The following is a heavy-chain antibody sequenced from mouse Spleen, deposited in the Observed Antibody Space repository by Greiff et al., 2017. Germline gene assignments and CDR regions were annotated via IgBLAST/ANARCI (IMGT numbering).Heavy chain of an antibody. V-gene: IGHV5-9-3*01. CDR2: ISSGGSYT. Sequence: EVQLVESGGGLVKPGGSLKLSCAASGFTFSSYAMSWVRQTPEKRLEWVATISSGGSYTYYPDSVKGRFTISRDNAKNTLYLQMSSLRSEDTAMYYCARQGHGDYAMDYWGQGTSVTVSS. CDR3: ARQGHGDYAMDY. J-gene: IGHJ4*01. CDR1: GFTFSSYA.